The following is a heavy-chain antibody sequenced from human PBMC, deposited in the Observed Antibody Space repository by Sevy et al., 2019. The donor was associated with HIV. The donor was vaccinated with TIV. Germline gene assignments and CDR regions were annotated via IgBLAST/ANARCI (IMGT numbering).Heavy chain of an antibody. CDR1: GGSISSYY. D-gene: IGHD6-13*01. CDR3: ARERQLVLDY. V-gene: IGHV4-59*01. Sequence: SETLSLTCTVSGGSISSYYWSWIRQPPGKGLEWIGYIYYSGSTKYNPSLKSRVTISVDTSKNQFSLKLSSVTAADTAVYYCARERQLVLDYWCQGTLVTVSS. J-gene: IGHJ4*02. CDR2: IYYSGST.